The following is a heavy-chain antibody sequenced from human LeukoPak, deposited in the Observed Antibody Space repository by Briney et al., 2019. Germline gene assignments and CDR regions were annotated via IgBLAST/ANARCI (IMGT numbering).Heavy chain of an antibody. Sequence: ASVKVSRKASGYTFTSYYMHWVRQAPGQGLEWMGIINPSGGSTSYAQKFQGRVTMTRDMSTSTVYMELSSLRSEDTAVYYCARDRVVGATWDAFDIWGQGTMVTVSS. CDR1: GYTFTSYY. CDR2: INPSGGST. D-gene: IGHD1-26*01. CDR3: ARDRVVGATWDAFDI. J-gene: IGHJ3*02. V-gene: IGHV1-46*01.